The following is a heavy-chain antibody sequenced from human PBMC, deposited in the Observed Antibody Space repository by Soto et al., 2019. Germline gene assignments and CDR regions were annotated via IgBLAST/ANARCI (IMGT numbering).Heavy chain of an antibody. Sequence: WVXXISSSCSTIYYADSVKGRFTISRDNAKNSLYLQMNSLRAEDTAVYYCARDPRTGCSSTSCYTGGGYYYGMDVWGQGTTVTV. V-gene: IGHV3-48*03. CDR2: ISSSCSTI. D-gene: IGHD2-2*02. CDR3: ARDPRTGCSSTSCYTGGGYYYGMDV. J-gene: IGHJ6*02.